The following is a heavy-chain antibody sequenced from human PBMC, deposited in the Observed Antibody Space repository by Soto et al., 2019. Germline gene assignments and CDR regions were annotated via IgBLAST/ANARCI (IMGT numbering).Heavy chain of an antibody. CDR2: IWSDGSNK. V-gene: IGHV3-33*01. D-gene: IGHD3-16*01. J-gene: IGHJ6*01. Sequence: QVQLVESGGGVVQPGRSLRLSCAASGFTFSSYGMHWVRQAPGKGLEWVAVIWSDGSNKYYADSVKGRFTISRYNSKNTLYLQMNSLRAEHTAVYYCARDFIGGNGMDVWGQGTTVTVSS. CDR3: ARDFIGGNGMDV. CDR1: GFTFSSYG.